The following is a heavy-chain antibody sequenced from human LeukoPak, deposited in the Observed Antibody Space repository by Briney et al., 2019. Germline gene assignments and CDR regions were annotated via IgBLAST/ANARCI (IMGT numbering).Heavy chain of an antibody. CDR2: IVVGSGNT. CDR3: AAQGIDSSSAKGDYFDY. CDR1: GFTFTSSA. J-gene: IGHJ4*02. V-gene: IGHV1-58*01. D-gene: IGHD6-13*01. Sequence: ASVKVSCKASGFTFTSSAVQWVRQARGQRLEWIGWIVVGSGNTNYAQKFQERVTITRDMSTSTAYMELSSLRSEDTAVYYCAAQGIDSSSAKGDYFDYWGQGTLVTVSS.